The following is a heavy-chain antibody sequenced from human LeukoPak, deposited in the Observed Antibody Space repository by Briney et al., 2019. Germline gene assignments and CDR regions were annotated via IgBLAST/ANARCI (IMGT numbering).Heavy chain of an antibody. D-gene: IGHD3-3*01. J-gene: IGHJ4*02. CDR3: ARDERSGYAIDY. CDR1: GGSISSSSYY. CDR2: IYYSGST. Sequence: ASETLSLTCTVSGGSISSSSYYWGWIRQPPGKGLEWIGSIYYSGSTYYNPSLKSRVTISVDTSKNQFSLKLSSVTAADTAVYYSARDERSGYAIDYWGQGTLVTVSS. V-gene: IGHV4-39*02.